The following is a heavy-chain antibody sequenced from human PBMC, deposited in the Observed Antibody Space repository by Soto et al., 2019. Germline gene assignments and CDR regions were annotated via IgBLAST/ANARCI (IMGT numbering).Heavy chain of an antibody. CDR2: INHSGST. V-gene: IGHV4-34*01. J-gene: IGHJ4*02. CDR3: ASGGVYYYDSSGHLDY. CDR1: GGSFSGYY. Sequence: SETLSLTCAVYGGSFSGYYWSWLRQPPGKGLEWIGEINHSGSTNYNPSLKSRVTISVDTSKNQFSLKLSSVTAADTAVYYCASGGVYYYDSSGHLDYWGQGTLVTVSP. D-gene: IGHD3-22*01.